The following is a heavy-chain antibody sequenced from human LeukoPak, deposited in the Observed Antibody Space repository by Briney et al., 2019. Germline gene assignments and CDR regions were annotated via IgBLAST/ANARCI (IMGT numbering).Heavy chain of an antibody. D-gene: IGHD2-2*01. Sequence: PSETLSLTCAVYGGSFSGYYWSWIRQPPGKGLEWIGEINHSGSTNYNPSLKSRVTISVDTSKNQFSLKLSSVTAADTAVYYCARGGSGVCSSTSCPDTAMAAPAGVFDYWGQGTLVTVSS. J-gene: IGHJ4*02. CDR1: GGSFSGYY. V-gene: IGHV4-34*01. CDR3: ARGGSGVCSSTSCPDTAMAAPAGVFDY. CDR2: INHSGST.